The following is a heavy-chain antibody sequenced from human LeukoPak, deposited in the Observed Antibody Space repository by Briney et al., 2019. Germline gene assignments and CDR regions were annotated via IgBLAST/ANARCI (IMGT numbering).Heavy chain of an antibody. D-gene: IGHD6-13*01. CDR2: IYPGDSDT. CDR1: GYIYTSYW. V-gene: IGHV5-51*01. Sequence: GESLKISCKGSGYIYTSYWIGWVRQMPGKGLEWMGIIYPGDSDTRYSPSFQGQVTISADKSISTAYLQWSSLKASDTAMYYCARAQYSSNRDYYYGMDVWGQGTTVTVSS. J-gene: IGHJ6*02. CDR3: ARAQYSSNRDYYYGMDV.